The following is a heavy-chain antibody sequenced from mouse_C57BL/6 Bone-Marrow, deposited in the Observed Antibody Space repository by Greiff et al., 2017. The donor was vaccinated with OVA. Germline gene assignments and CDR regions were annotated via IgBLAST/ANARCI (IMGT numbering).Heavy chain of an antibody. CDR2: INPNDGTT. J-gene: IGHJ2*01. CDR3: ARMPFYSPYFDY. CDR1: GYSFTDYN. Sequence: VQLKEPGPELVKPGASVKISCKASGYSFTDYNMHWVKQSHGQSLEWIGVINPNDGTTNYNQKFKGKATLTGDQSSSTAYMQLNSLTSEDAAVYYCARMPFYSPYFDYGGQGTTLTVSS. D-gene: IGHD2-12*01. V-gene: IGHV1-39*01.